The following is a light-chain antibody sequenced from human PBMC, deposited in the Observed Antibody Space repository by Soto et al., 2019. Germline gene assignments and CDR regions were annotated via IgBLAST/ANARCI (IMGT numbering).Light chain of an antibody. CDR1: QSVLYSSNNKNY. Sequence: DIVMTQSPDSLAVSLDERATVNCKSSQSVLYSSNNKNYLAWYQQKPGQPPKLLIYWASTRESGVPDRFSGSGSGTDFTLTISSLQAEDVAVYYCQQYYNTPLAFGQGTKVEIK. J-gene: IGKJ1*01. V-gene: IGKV4-1*01. CDR2: WAS. CDR3: QQYYNTPLA.